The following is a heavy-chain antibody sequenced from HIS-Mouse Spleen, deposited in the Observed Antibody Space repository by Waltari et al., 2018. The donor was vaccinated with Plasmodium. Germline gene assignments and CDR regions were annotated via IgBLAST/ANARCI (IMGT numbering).Heavy chain of an antibody. Sequence: QVQLVQSGAEVKKPGASVTVSCKASGYTFTGYSMHWVRRAPGQGLEWMGWINPNSGGTNYAQKFQGRVTMTRDTSSSTAYMELSRLRSDDTAVYYCARVLGYKAAAGTFVEYFQHWGQGTLVTVSS. CDR1: GYTFTGYS. J-gene: IGHJ1*01. CDR2: INPNSGGT. CDR3: ARVLGYKAAAGTFVEYFQH. V-gene: IGHV1-2*02. D-gene: IGHD6-13*01.